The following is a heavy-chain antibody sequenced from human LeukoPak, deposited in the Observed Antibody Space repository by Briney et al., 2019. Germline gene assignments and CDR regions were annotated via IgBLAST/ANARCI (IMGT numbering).Heavy chain of an antibody. D-gene: IGHD5-24*01. J-gene: IGHJ3*02. CDR3: AEDKSGDGAFDT. CDR1: GFTFDDYA. CDR2: ISWNSGAI. V-gene: IGHV3-9*03. Sequence: PGRPLRLSCAASGFTFDDYAMHWVRQAPGKGLEWVSGISWNSGAINYADSVKGRFTISRDNAKNSLYLQMNSLRPEDMALYYCAEDKSGDGAFDTWGQGTMVTVSS.